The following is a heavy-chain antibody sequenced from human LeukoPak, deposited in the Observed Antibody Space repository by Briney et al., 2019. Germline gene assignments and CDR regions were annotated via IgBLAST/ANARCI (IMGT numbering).Heavy chain of an antibody. CDR1: GGSISSYY. J-gene: IGHJ3*02. CDR3: ARSLGGRGELDHDALDI. CDR2: IYYTGST. Sequence: SETLSLTCTVSGGSISSYYWTWIRQTPGKGLEWIGYIYYTGSTNYNPSLKSRVTISVDTSKNQFSLKLSSVTAADTAVYYCARSLGGRGELDHDALDIWGEGTMVTVSS. V-gene: IGHV4-59*01. D-gene: IGHD2-15*01.